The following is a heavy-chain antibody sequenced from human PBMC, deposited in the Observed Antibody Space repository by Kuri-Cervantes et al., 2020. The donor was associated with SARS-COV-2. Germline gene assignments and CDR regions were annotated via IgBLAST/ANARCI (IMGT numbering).Heavy chain of an antibody. CDR3: ARGLQRLHTFFDFWSGYSSETMDV. Sequence: ASVKVSCKASGGTFNIYAINWVRQAPGQGLEWMGWMNPNSGNTGYAQKFQGRVTMTRNTSIRTAYMELSSLRSEDTAVYYCARGLQRLHTFFDFWSGYSSETMDVWGKGTTVTVSS. D-gene: IGHD3-3*01. CDR2: MNPNSGNT. J-gene: IGHJ6*03. V-gene: IGHV1-8*02. CDR1: GGTFNIYA.